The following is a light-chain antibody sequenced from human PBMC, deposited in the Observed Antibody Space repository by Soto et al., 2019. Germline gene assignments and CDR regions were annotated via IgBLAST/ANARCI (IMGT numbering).Light chain of an antibody. CDR2: KAS. CDR3: QEYDSYSQT. CDR1: QSISDR. Sequence: DIQMTQSPSTLSVSVGDRVTITCRASQSISDRLAWFQQKPGKAPKLLIYKASSSESGVASRFSGSGSGTEFTLSISSLQPDDFATYYCQEYDSYSQTFGQGTKVDIK. V-gene: IGKV1-5*03. J-gene: IGKJ2*01.